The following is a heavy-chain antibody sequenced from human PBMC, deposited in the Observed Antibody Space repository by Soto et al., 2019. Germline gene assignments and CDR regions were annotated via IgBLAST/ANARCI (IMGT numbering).Heavy chain of an antibody. V-gene: IGHV4-31*03. CDR1: GGSISSGGYY. J-gene: IGHJ5*02. CDR2: IYYSGST. CDR3: ARAHFPSRSFDP. Sequence: SETLSLTCTVSGGSISSGGYYWSWIRQHPGKGLEWIGYIYYSGSTYYNPSLKSRVTISVDTSKNQFSLKLSSVTAADTAVYYCARAHFPSRSFDPWGQGTLVTVSS.